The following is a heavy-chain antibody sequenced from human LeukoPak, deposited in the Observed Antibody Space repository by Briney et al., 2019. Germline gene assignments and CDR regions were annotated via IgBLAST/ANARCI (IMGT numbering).Heavy chain of an antibody. CDR2: ISSDGRHI. CDR1: GFILSSYA. J-gene: IGHJ6*02. Sequence: PGRSLRLSCAASGFILSSYAVHWVRQAPGKGLEWVAVISSDGRHIFYADSVKGRFTISRDNSKNTLYLQMNSLRAEDTALYLCPRCGGTCSLPSTSAMDVWGQGTTVTVS. CDR3: PRCGGTCSLPSTSAMDV. V-gene: IGHV3-30*04. D-gene: IGHD2-21*01.